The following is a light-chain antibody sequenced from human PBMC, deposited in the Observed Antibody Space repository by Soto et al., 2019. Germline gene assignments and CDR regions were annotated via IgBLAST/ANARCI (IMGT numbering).Light chain of an antibody. CDR3: QQAYSAPIT. V-gene: IGKV3-11*01. CDR1: QSVSSY. J-gene: IGKJ5*01. CDR2: DAS. Sequence: EVVLTQSPATLSLSPGERSTLSCRSSQSVSSYLAWYQQKPGQAPRLLIYDASNRATGIPVRFSGSGSGTDFTLTISSLQPEDFASYYCQQAYSAPITFGQGTRLEIK.